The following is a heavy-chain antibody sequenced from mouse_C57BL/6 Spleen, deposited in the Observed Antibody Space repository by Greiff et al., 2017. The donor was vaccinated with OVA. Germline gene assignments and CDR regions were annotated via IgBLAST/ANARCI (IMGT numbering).Heavy chain of an antibody. J-gene: IGHJ4*01. CDR3: ARKMITNDAMDY. CDR1: GFSLTSYG. CDR2: IWSGGST. V-gene: IGHV2-2*01. Sequence: VKLMESGPGLVQPSQSLSITCTVSGFSLTSYGVHWVRQSPGKGLEWLGVIWSGGSTDYNAAFISRLSISKDNSKSQVFFKMNSLQADDTAIYYCARKMITNDAMDYWGQGTSVTVSS. D-gene: IGHD2-4*01.